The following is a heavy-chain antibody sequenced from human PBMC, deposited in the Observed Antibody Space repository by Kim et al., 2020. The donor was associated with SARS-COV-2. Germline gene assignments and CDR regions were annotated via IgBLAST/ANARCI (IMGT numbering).Heavy chain of an antibody. J-gene: IGHJ4*02. Sequence: TKLSQKFGGRVTITRDTTASTAYMERSSLGSEDTAVYYCARGSGWAFDYWGQGTLVTVAS. CDR3: ARGSGWAFDY. CDR2: T. D-gene: IGHD6-19*01. V-gene: IGHV1-3*01.